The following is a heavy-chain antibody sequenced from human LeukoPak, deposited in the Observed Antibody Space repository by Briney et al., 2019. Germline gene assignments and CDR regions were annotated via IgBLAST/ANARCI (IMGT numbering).Heavy chain of an antibody. CDR1: GFTFSSYS. J-gene: IGHJ4*02. Sequence: GGSLRLSCAASGFTFSSYSMHWVRQAPGKGLEWVAVISYDGSNKYYADSVKGRFTISRDNSKNTLYLQMNSLRAEDTAVYYCASLPAAAYYFDYWGQGTLVTVSS. CDR3: ASLPAAAYYFDY. D-gene: IGHD2-2*01. CDR2: ISYDGSNK. V-gene: IGHV3-30-3*01.